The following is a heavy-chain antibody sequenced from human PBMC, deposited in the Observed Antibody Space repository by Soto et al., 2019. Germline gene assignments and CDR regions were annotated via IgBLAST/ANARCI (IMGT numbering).Heavy chain of an antibody. J-gene: IGHJ4*02. CDR1: GFTFRSFG. CDR2: IWHDGRSK. D-gene: IGHD2-2*01. Sequence: QVQLVESGGGVIQPGRSLRLTCAASGFTFRSFGMHWVRQAPGKGLEWVAVIWHDGRSKYYADFVKGRFTISRDNSKNTLYLQMNSLRAEDTAVYYCASRAPALDYWGQGTLVTVSS. V-gene: IGHV3-33*01. CDR3: ASRAPALDY.